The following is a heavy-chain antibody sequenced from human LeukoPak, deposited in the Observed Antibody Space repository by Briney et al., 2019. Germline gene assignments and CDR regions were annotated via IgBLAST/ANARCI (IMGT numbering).Heavy chain of an antibody. CDR3: ARVGVFWSGYYGNYYYYMDV. J-gene: IGHJ6*03. CDR2: IYCSGST. D-gene: IGHD3-3*01. V-gene: IGHV4-31*03. Sequence: PSETLSLTCTVSGGSISSGGYYWSWIRQHPGKGLEWIGYIYCSGSTYYNPSLKSRVTISVDTSKNQFSLKLSSVTAADTAVYYCARVGVFWSGYYGNYYYYMDVWGKGTTVTVSS. CDR1: GGSISSGGYY.